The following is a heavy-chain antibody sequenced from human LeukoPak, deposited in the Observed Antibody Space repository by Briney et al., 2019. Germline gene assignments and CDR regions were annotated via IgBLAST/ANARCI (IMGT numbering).Heavy chain of an antibody. CDR1: GLTFGDYG. D-gene: IGHD6-19*01. Sequence: GGSLRLSCTPSGLTFGDYGMSWVRQAPGKGLEWVAFIRYDGSTKYYADSVEGRFTISRDNSKNTLYLQMDSLRAEGTAVYYCAKDPHPYSSGWYGWWDYWGQGTLVTVSS. V-gene: IGHV3-30*02. CDR3: AKDPHPYSSGWYGWWDY. J-gene: IGHJ4*02. CDR2: IRYDGSTK.